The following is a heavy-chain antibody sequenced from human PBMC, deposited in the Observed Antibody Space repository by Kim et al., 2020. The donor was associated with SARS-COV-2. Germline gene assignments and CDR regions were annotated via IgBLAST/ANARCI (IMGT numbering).Heavy chain of an antibody. CDR3: ARIDSSGSLFDW. D-gene: IGHD3-22*01. Sequence: GGSLRLSCVVSGFTVSSNYMTWVRQAPGKGLEWVSVIYSGGSTDYADSGRGRFTISRDTSKNTLYLQMNSLRAEDTAVYYCARIDSSGSLFDWWGQGTLVTVSS. CDR2: IYSGGST. CDR1: GFTVSSNY. J-gene: IGHJ4*02. V-gene: IGHV3-66*01.